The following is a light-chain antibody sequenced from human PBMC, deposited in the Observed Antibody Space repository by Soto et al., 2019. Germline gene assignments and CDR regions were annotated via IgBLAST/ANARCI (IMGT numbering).Light chain of an antibody. CDR3: QQYDILPIT. CDR1: QNVDKF. CDR2: DSS. J-gene: IGKJ5*01. Sequence: EIELTQSPATLSLSPGETATLSCRASQNVDKFLAWYQQRPGQPPRLLIFDSSNRATGVPVRFSGSGSGTHFTFTISSLQTEDIGTYYCQQYDILPITFGRGTRLEIK. V-gene: IGKV3-11*01.